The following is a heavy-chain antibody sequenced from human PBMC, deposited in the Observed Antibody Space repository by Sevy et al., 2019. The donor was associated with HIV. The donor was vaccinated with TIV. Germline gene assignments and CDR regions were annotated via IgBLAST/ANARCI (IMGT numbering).Heavy chain of an antibody. D-gene: IGHD2-21*01. J-gene: IGHJ4*02. CDR3: ARRDVNHQFLLDY. CDR2: ISYEETDI. V-gene: IGHV3-30*03. CDR1: GFTFHNYA. Sequence: GGSLRLSCAASGFTFHNYAMPWVRQAPGKGMEWLSYISYEETDIYYLDSLRGRFSVSRDNSKQTLFLQMDSLGPEDTAIYYCARRDVNHQFLLDYWGQGILVTVSS.